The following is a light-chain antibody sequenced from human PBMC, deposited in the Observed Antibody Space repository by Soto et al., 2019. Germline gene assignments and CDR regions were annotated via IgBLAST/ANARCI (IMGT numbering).Light chain of an antibody. Sequence: VVTQSPYSLTVTLGETASISCRSSKSILHSNGYHYLDWLLQRPGQSPKRLIYKVSNRDSGVPDRFSGSGSDTDFTLKISRGEAEDVGVYYCMQGPHSPPTFGRGAKVDIK. V-gene: IGKV2-30*02. CDR1: KSILHSNGYHY. J-gene: IGKJ1*01. CDR3: MQGPHSPPT. CDR2: KVS.